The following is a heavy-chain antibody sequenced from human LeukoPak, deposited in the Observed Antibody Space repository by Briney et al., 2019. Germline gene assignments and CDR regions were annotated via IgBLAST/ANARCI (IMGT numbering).Heavy chain of an antibody. Sequence: SETLSLTCTVSGDSVSSGYWNWIRQPPGKGPEWIGYIYDSGITEYSPSLKSRLTISVDTSNNQFSLSLSSVTAADTAVYYCAGRGHRYSRDWGQGILVTVSS. CDR3: AGRGHRYSRD. J-gene: IGHJ1*01. CDR2: IYDSGIT. V-gene: IGHV4-4*09. CDR1: GDSVSSGY. D-gene: IGHD2-15*01.